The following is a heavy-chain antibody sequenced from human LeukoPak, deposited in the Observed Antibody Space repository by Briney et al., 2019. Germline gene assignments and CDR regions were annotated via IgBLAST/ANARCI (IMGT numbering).Heavy chain of an antibody. Sequence: PGGSLRLSCAASGFTFSSYGMHWVRQAPGKGLEWVAVIWYDGSNKYYADSVKGRFTISRDNSKNTLYLQMNSLRAEDTAVYYCAKDSTGTTGWFDPWGQGTLVTVSS. D-gene: IGHD1-7*01. CDR3: AKDSTGTTGWFDP. CDR2: IWYDGSNK. J-gene: IGHJ5*02. V-gene: IGHV3-33*06. CDR1: GFTFSSYG.